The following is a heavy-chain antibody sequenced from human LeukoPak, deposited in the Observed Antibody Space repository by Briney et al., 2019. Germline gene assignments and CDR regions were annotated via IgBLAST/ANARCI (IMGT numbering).Heavy chain of an antibody. D-gene: IGHD5-12*01. Sequence: SLRLSCAAPGFTFGGYALPRVRQTSGKGLGGVPGISWNSGRIGYAGSVKGRFTISRDSAKSSLFLQMNSLRAEDTALYYCAKGGGYDPSYKIDYWGQGTLVTVSS. V-gene: IGHV3-9*01. CDR1: GFTFGGYA. CDR3: AKGGGYDPSYKIDY. J-gene: IGHJ4*02. CDR2: ISWNSGRI.